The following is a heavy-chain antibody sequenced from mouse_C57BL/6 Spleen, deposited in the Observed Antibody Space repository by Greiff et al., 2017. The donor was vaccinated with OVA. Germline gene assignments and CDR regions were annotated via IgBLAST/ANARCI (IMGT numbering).Heavy chain of an antibody. J-gene: IGHJ4*01. Sequence: VQLQESGAELVRPGASVKLSCKASGYTFTDYYINWVKQRPGPGLEWIARIYPGSGNTNYNEKLKGKATLTAEKSSSTAYMQLSSLTSEDSAVYFCARNGYYGDYWGQGTSVTVSS. V-gene: IGHV1-76*01. D-gene: IGHD2-3*01. CDR1: GYTFTDYY. CDR2: IYPGSGNT. CDR3: ARNGYYGDY.